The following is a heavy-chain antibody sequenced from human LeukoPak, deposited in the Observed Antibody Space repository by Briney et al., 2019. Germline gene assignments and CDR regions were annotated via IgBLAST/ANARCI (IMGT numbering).Heavy chain of an antibody. D-gene: IGHD1-14*01. J-gene: IGHJ3*02. CDR2: MNPNSGNT. CDR1: GYTFTSYD. Sequence: ASVKVSCKASGYTFTSYDINWVRQATGQGLEWMGWMNPNSGNTGYAQKFQGRVTMTRNTSISTAYMELSSLRSEDTAVYYCAPPLFLRNDAFDIWGQGTMVTVSS. CDR3: APPLFLRNDAFDI. V-gene: IGHV1-8*01.